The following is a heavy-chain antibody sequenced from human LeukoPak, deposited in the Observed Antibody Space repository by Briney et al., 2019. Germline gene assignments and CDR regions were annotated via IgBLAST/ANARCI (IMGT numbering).Heavy chain of an antibody. CDR2: IKDDGSGQ. J-gene: IGHJ4*02. Sequence: GGSLRLSCVTSGLTFSGQWMSWVRQAPGKGLEWVASIKDDGSGQFYVDSVKGRFTISRDDAKNSLFLQMNSLKTEDTAVYYCTRRDTAMVYSYWGQGTLVTVSS. D-gene: IGHD5-18*01. V-gene: IGHV3-7*03. CDR1: GLTFSGQW. CDR3: TRRDTAMVYSY.